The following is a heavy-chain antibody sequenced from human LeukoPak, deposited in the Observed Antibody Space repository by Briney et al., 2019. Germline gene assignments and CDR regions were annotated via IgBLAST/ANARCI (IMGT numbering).Heavy chain of an antibody. CDR3: ARAAWSSYYYYMDV. CDR1: GGSISSGSYY. D-gene: IGHD2-15*01. V-gene: IGHV4-39*07. Sequence: KPSETLSLTCTVSGGSISSGSYYWGWIRQPPGKGLEWIGNIYYSGSTYKNPSLTSRVTISVDTSKKQFSLRLRSVTAADSAVYYCARAAWSSYYYYMDVWGKGTTVTVSS. J-gene: IGHJ6*03. CDR2: IYYSGST.